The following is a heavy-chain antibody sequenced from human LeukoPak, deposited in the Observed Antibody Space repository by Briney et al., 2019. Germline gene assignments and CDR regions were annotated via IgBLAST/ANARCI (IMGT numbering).Heavy chain of an antibody. Sequence: GGSLRLSCAASGFTFSSYAMSWVRQAPGKGLEWVSAISGSGGSTYYADFVKGRFTISRDNSKNTLYLQMNSLRAEDTAVYYCAKGGIYSSSSAHARKFDPWGQGTLVTVSS. V-gene: IGHV3-23*01. CDR2: ISGSGGST. J-gene: IGHJ5*02. CDR3: AKGGIYSSSSAHARKFDP. D-gene: IGHD6-6*01. CDR1: GFTFSSYA.